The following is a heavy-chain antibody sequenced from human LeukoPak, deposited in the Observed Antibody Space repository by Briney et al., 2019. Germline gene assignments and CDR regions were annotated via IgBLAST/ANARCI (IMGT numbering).Heavy chain of an antibody. CDR1: GFTFSDYY. CDR3: ARAPAYSYDSSGYPGFGAFDI. V-gene: IGHV3-11*01. J-gene: IGHJ3*02. Sequence: PGGSLRLSCAASGFTFSDYYMSWIRQAPGKGLEWVSYISSSGRTIYYADSVKGRFTISRDNAKNSLYLQMNSLRAEDTAVYYCARAPAYSYDSSGYPGFGAFDIWGQGTLVTVSS. D-gene: IGHD3-22*01. CDR2: ISSSGRTI.